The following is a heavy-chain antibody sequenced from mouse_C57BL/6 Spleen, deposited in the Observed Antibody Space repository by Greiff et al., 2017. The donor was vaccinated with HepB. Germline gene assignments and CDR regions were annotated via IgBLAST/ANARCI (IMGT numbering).Heavy chain of an antibody. J-gene: IGHJ3*01. CDR1: GFTFSDYG. CDR3: ARGERGLRGIAY. V-gene: IGHV5-17*01. Sequence: DVKLVESGGGLVKPGGSLKLSCAASGFTFSDYGMHWVRQAPEKGLEWVAYISSGSSTIYYADTVKGRFTISRDNAKTTLFLQMARLRAEDTAMYYCARGERGLRGIAYWGQGTLVTVSA. CDR2: ISSGSSTI. D-gene: IGHD4-1*01.